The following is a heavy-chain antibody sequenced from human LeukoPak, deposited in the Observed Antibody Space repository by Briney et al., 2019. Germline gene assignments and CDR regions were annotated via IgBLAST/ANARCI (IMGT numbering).Heavy chain of an antibody. D-gene: IGHD3-10*01. V-gene: IGHV1-46*01. J-gene: IGHJ6*04. CDR1: GYTFTSYY. Sequence: ASVKVSCKASGYTFTSYYMHWVRQAPGQGLEWMGIINPSGGSTSYAQKFQGRVTITRDTSTSTVYMELSSLRSEDTAVYYCARDKVSGSYSITYCYYYGMDVWGKGTTVTASS. CDR3: ARDKVSGSYSITYCYYYGMDV. CDR2: INPSGGST.